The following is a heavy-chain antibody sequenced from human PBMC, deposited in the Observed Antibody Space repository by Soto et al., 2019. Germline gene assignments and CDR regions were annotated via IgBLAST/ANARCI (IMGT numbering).Heavy chain of an antibody. CDR1: GFTFGSYA. D-gene: IGHD1-26*01. CDR3: AKDAPGGVVGADPFDY. J-gene: IGHJ4*02. V-gene: IGHV3-23*01. CDR2: ISGIGDVT. Sequence: GGSLRLSCGASGFTFGSYAMSWVRQAQGKGLEWVSGISGIGDVTHYADSVKGRFSISRDNSKNTLYLQMNSLRAEDTAVYYCAKDAPGGVVGADPFDYWGQGTRVTVSS.